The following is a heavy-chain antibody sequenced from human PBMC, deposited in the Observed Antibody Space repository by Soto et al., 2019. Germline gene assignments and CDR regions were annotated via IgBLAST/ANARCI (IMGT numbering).Heavy chain of an antibody. CDR3: ARFRHGMDV. CDR2: IYSGGST. J-gene: IGHJ6*02. CDR1: GFTVSSNY. Sequence: EVQLVETGGGLIQPGGSLRLSCAASGFTVSSNYMSWVRQAPGKGLEWVSVIYSGGSTYYADSVKGRFTISRDNSTITLYLQMNSMRAEDTAVYYCARFRHGMDVWGQGTTVTVSS. V-gene: IGHV3-53*02.